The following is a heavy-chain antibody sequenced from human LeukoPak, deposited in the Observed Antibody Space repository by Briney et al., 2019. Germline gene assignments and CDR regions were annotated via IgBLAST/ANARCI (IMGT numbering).Heavy chain of an antibody. V-gene: IGHV1-18*01. CDR2: ISAYNGNT. Sequence: ASVKVSFKASSYTLTNYGISWVRQAPGQGLEWMGWISAYNGNTNYAQNLQGRVTMTTDTSTNTDYMELRSLRSDDTAVYYCARDQDPGAFDIWGQGTMVTVSS. CDR3: ARDQDPGAFDI. J-gene: IGHJ3*02. CDR1: SYTLTNYG.